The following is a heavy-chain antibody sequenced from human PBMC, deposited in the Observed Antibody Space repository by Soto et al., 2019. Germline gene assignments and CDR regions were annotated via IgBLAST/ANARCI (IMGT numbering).Heavy chain of an antibody. V-gene: IGHV6-1*01. CDR3: ARGSYYSGWV. Sequence: SQTLSLTCAISGDSFSSTSAAWSWFRQSPSRGLEWLGRTYYRSKRYSDYAVSVKSRITINPDTSKNQFSLQLNSVTPEDTAVYYCARGSYYSGWVWGQGTPVTVSS. CDR2: TYYRSKRYS. CDR1: GDSFSSTSAA. J-gene: IGHJ4*02. D-gene: IGHD6-19*01.